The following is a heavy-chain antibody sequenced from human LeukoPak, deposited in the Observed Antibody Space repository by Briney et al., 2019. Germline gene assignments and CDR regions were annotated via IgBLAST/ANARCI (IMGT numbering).Heavy chain of an antibody. V-gene: IGHV4-59*12. CDR1: GGSISTYY. Sequence: SETLSLTCTVSGGSISTYYWTWIRQPPGKGLDYIGYIYYSGSTNYNPSLKSRVTISVDTSKNQFSLKLSSVTAADTAVYYCARALKGAYCGGDCYSRLRYYYYYYMDVWGKGTTVTVSS. CDR3: ARALKGAYCGGDCYSRLRYYYYYYMDV. CDR2: IYYSGST. D-gene: IGHD2-21*02. J-gene: IGHJ6*03.